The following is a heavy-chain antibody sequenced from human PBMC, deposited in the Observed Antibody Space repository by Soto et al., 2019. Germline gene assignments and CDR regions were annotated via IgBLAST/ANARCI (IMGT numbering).Heavy chain of an antibody. V-gene: IGHV3-53*01. J-gene: IGHJ4*02. Sequence: GGSLRLSCAASGFTVNSNYMSWVRQAPGKGLEWVSVIYSDGSTYSADSVKGRFTISRGNSKNTLYLQMNSLRAEDTAVYYCARHAYGDYGLDYWGQGTLVTVSS. CDR1: GFTVNSNY. CDR2: IYSDGST. CDR3: ARHAYGDYGLDY. D-gene: IGHD4-17*01.